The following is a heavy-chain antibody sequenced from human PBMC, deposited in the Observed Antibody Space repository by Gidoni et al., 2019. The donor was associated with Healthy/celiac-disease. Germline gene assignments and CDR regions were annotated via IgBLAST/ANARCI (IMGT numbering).Heavy chain of an antibody. D-gene: IGHD2-15*01. Sequence: QLQLQESGPGLVKPSETLSLTCTVSGGSISSRSYYWGWIRQPPGKGLEWIGSIYYSGSTYYNPSLKSRVTISVDTSKNQFSLKLSSVTAADTAVYYCASRSLGYCSGGSCYGGWFDPWSQGTLVTVSS. CDR3: ASRSLGYCSGGSCYGGWFDP. J-gene: IGHJ5*02. CDR2: IYYSGST. CDR1: GGSISSRSYY. V-gene: IGHV4-39*01.